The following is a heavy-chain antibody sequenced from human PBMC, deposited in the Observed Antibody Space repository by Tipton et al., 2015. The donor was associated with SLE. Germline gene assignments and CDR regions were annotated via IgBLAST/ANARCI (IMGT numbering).Heavy chain of an antibody. CDR1: GGSISSSSYY. V-gene: IGHV4-39*07. J-gene: IGHJ5*02. D-gene: IGHD2-21*01. CDR2: IYYSGST. Sequence: TLSLTCTVSGGSISSSSYYWGWIRQPPGKGLEWIGGIYYSGSTYYNPSLKSRVTISVDTSKNQFSLKLSSVTAADTAVYYCARAGGGDSNWFDPWGQGTLATVSS. CDR3: ARAGGGDSNWFDP.